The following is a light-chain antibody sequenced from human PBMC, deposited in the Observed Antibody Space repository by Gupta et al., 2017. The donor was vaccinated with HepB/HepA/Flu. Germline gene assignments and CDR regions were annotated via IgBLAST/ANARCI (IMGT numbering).Light chain of an antibody. V-gene: IGKV3-11*01. CDR3: QQRNTWLT. Sequence: ESVLTQSPATLPLSPHGRATLSCRASQSVSNSLAWYQQQPGQAPRLLIDDATDSAPGIPARFSGSGSGTDFTLTISRLETEDFAVYYHQQRNTWLTFGGGTKVEMK. CDR2: DAT. J-gene: IGKJ4*01. CDR1: QSVSNS.